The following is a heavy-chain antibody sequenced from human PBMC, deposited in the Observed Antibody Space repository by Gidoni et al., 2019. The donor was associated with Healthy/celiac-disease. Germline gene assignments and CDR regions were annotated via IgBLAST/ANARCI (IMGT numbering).Heavy chain of an antibody. Sequence: LQLQESGPGLVKPSETLSLTCTVSGCSISSSSYYWGWIRQPPGKGLGWIGSIYYSGITYYNPSLKRRVTISVDTSKNQFSLKLSSVTAADTAVYYCARGGYDYVGWFDPWGQGTLVTVSS. J-gene: IGHJ5*02. D-gene: IGHD5-12*01. CDR3: ARGGYDYVGWFDP. CDR2: IYYSGIT. CDR1: GCSISSSSYY. V-gene: IGHV4-39*07.